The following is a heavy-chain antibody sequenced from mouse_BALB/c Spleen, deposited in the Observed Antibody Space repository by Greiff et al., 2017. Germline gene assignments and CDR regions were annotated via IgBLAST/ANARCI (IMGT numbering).Heavy chain of an antibody. CDR1: GYTFPDYN. V-gene: IGHV1-18*01. CDR3: ARGEITTFAY. CDR2: INPNNGGT. Sequence: VQLQQSGPGLVKPGASVKIPCKASGYTFPDYNMDWVKQSHGKSLEWIGDINPNNGGTIYHQKFKGKATLTVDKSSSTAYMELRSLTSEDTAVYYCARGEITTFAYWGQGTLVTVSA. D-gene: IGHD2-4*01. J-gene: IGHJ3*01.